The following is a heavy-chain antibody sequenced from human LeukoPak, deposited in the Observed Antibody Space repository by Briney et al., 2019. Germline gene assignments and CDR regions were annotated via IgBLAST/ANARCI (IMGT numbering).Heavy chain of an antibody. CDR3: ARGGDIAARPFDY. Sequence: ASMKVSCKASGYTFTGYHIHWVRQAPGQGLEWMGWVNPNSGGTNYAQKFQGRATMTRDTSISTAYMELSSLRSDDTAFYHCARGGDIAARPFDYWGQGTLVTVSS. V-gene: IGHV1-2*02. CDR2: VNPNSGGT. J-gene: IGHJ4*02. D-gene: IGHD6-6*01. CDR1: GYTFTGYH.